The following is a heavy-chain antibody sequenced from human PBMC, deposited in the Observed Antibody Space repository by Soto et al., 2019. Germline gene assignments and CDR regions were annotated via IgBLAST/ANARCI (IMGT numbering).Heavy chain of an antibody. CDR1: GYTFISYG. J-gene: IGHJ4*02. V-gene: IGHV1-18*01. CDR2: ISAYNGNK. CDR3: ARVGCQSYYDGFPIY. D-gene: IGHD3-22*01. Sequence: QVQLVQSGAEVKKPGASVKVSCKASGYTFISYGIGWVRQAPGQGLEWMGWISAYNGNKNYAQKLQGRVTMTTDTSTSTAYMELSSLRSDDTAVYYCARVGCQSYYDGFPIYWGQGTLVSVSS.